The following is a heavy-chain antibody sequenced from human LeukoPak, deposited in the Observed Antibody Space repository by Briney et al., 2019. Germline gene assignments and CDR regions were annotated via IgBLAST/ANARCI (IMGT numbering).Heavy chain of an antibody. CDR1: GYTFSSYG. J-gene: IGHJ4*02. CDR3: AKVDRRSDLPYYFDY. Sequence: GGSLRLSCAASGYTFSSYGMSWVRQAPGKGLEWVSGISASGGSTYYADSVKGRFTISRDNSRNTLFLQMNSLRAEDTAVYYCAKVDRRSDLPYYFDYWGQGTLVTVFS. CDR2: ISASGGST. V-gene: IGHV3-23*01.